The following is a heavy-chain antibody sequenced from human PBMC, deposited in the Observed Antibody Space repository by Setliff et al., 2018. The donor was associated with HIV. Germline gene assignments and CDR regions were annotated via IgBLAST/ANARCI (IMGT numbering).Heavy chain of an antibody. CDR1: GYSLSTYA. CDR3: VRLTADRTNYYYYMDV. Sequence: ASVKVSCKASGYSLSTYAISWVRQAPGQGLELMGWIDSNNGNRNFAQKFRGRVTMTTDISTNTAYMEVRSLSFDDTAVYYCVRLTADRTNYYYYMDVWGKGTTVTVSS. D-gene: IGHD2-8*01. CDR2: IDSNNGNR. V-gene: IGHV1-18*01. J-gene: IGHJ6*03.